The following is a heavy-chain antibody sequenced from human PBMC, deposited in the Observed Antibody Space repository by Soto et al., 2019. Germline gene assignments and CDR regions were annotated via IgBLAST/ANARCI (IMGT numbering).Heavy chain of an antibody. J-gene: IGHJ4*02. CDR3: ARINSRARQPIDY. CDR2: IYHSGST. V-gene: IGHV4-4*02. CDR1: GSSISSSNW. D-gene: IGHD6-13*01. Sequence: QVQLQESGPGLVKPSGTLSLTCAVSGSSISSSNWWSWVRQSPGKGMEWIGEIYHSGSTNYNPSLKSRVTISVDKPKNQFTMKLSSVTAADTAGYYCARINSRARQPIDYWGQGTLVTVSS.